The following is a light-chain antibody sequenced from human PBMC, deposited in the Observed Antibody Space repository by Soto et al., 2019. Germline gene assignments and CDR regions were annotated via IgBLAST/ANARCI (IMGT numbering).Light chain of an antibody. V-gene: IGKV1-5*01. CDR1: QSISSW. CDR3: QQTNSFPRT. J-gene: IGKJ1*01. CDR2: DAS. Sequence: DIQMTQSPSTLSASVGDRVTITCRASQSISSWLAWYQQKPGKAPRLLIYDASSLESGVPSRFSGSGSGTDFTLTISSLQPEDFATYYCQQTNSFPRTFGQGTKVDIK.